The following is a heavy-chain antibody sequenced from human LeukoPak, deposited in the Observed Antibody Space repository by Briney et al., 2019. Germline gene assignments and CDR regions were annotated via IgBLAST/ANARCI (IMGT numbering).Heavy chain of an antibody. V-gene: IGHV3-30*04. CDR1: GFTFSSYA. D-gene: IGHD2-21*02. J-gene: IGHJ6*02. Sequence: PGRSLRLSCAASGFTFSSYAMHWVRQAPGKGLEWVAVISYDGSNKYYADSVKGRFTISRDNSKNTLYLQMNSLRAEDTAVYYCAKDFNPVVTAILHYYYGMDVWGQGTTVTVSS. CDR2: ISYDGSNK. CDR3: AKDFNPVVTAILHYYYGMDV.